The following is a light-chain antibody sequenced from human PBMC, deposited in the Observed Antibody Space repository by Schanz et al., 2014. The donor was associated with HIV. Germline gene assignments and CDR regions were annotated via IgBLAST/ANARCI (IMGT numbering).Light chain of an antibody. CDR2: EVI. Sequence: QSALTQPPSASGSPGQSVTISCTGTSSDVGGYNHVSWYQQHPGKAPKLMIYEVIKRPSRVPDRFSGSKSGSTASLTVSGLQPEDEADYYCSSFAGSNIPWVFGGGTKLTVL. J-gene: IGLJ3*02. CDR3: SSFAGSNIPWV. V-gene: IGLV2-8*01. CDR1: SSDVGGYNH.